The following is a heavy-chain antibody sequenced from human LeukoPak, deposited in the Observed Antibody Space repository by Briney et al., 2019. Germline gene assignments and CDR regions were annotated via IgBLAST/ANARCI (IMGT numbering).Heavy chain of an antibody. Sequence: GRSLRPSCAASGFTFSSYAMHWVRQAPGKGLEWVAVISYDGSNKYYADSVKGRFTISRDNPKNTLYLQMNSLRAEDTAVYYCARERYSSGFDYWGQGTLVTVSS. CDR2: ISYDGSNK. V-gene: IGHV3-30*04. CDR1: GFTFSSYA. D-gene: IGHD6-19*01. J-gene: IGHJ4*02. CDR3: ARERYSSGFDY.